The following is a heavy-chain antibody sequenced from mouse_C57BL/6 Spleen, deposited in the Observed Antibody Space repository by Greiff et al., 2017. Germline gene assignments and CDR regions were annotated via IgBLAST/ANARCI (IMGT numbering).Heavy chain of an antibody. CDR3: ARGYYDEGYYAMDY. D-gene: IGHD2-4*01. CDR1: GFTFSDYG. V-gene: IGHV5-17*01. J-gene: IGHJ4*01. Sequence: VQLKESGGGLVKPGGSLTLSCAASGFTFSDYGMHWVRQAPEKGLAWVAYISSGSSTIYSADTVKGRFTISRDNAKNTLFLQMTSLRSEDTAMYYCARGYYDEGYYAMDYWGQGTSVTVSS. CDR2: ISSGSSTI.